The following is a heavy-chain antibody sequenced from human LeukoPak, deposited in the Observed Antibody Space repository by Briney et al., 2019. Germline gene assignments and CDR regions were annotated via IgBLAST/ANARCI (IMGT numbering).Heavy chain of an antibody. CDR2: INHSGST. CDR3: ARRGYPEPHRYYYGSGSRPLDY. J-gene: IGHJ4*02. D-gene: IGHD3-10*01. Sequence: PSETLSLTCAVYGGSFSGYYWSWIRQPPGKGLEWIGEINHSGSTNYNPSLKSRVTISVDTSKNQFSLKLSSVTAADTAVYYCARRGYPEPHRYYYGSGSRPLDYWGQGTLVTVSS. V-gene: IGHV4-34*01. CDR1: GGSFSGYY.